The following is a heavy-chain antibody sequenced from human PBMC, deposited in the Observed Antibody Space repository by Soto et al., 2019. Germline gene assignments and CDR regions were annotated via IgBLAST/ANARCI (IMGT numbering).Heavy chain of an antibody. D-gene: IGHD2-8*01. CDR1: GFTFSDYA. CDR2: VGGSDDDK. V-gene: IGHV3-23*01. Sequence: EVQLLESGGGVVQPGGSLRLSCAASGFTFSDYAMSWVRQTPGKGLQWVSGVGGSDDDKHYADSVRGRFIVSRDNSKNTPYLQMNRLRADDTAIYYCAKDATSFNGVWAPFDMWGPGKEVTVSS. J-gene: IGHJ3*02. CDR3: AKDATSFNGVWAPFDM.